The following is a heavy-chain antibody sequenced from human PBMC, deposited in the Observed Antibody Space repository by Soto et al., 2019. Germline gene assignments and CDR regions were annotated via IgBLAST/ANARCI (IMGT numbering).Heavy chain of an antibody. D-gene: IGHD2-15*01. CDR3: VAFPSWRYFDY. CDR2: ISGSGGST. V-gene: IGHV3-23*01. J-gene: IGHJ4*02. Sequence: EVQLLESGGGLVQPGGSLRLSCAASGFTFSSYAMSWVRQAPGKGLEWVSAISGSGGSTYYADSVKGRFTISRDNPKNPLYLQMNSLRAEDTAVYYCVAFPSWRYFDYWGQGTLVTVSS. CDR1: GFTFSSYA.